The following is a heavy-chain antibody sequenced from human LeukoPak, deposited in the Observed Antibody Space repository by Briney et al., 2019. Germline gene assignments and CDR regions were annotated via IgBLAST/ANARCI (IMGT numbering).Heavy chain of an antibody. CDR1: GFNFGDYY. CDR3: ARGIAVAATRDY. CDR2: ISTGSDTR. D-gene: IGHD6-19*01. V-gene: IGHV3-11*01. J-gene: IGHJ4*02. Sequence: GGSLRLSCTDSGFNFGDYYLAWIRQAPGKGLEWVSHISTGSDTRYYVDSVKGRFSIYRDNARSSMFLQMNGLRVDDTAVYYCARGIAVAATRDYWGQGVLVTVSS.